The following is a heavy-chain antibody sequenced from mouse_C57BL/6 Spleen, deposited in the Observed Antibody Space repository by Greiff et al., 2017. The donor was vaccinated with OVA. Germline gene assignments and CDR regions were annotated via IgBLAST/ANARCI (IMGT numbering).Heavy chain of an antibody. J-gene: IGHJ2*01. CDR1: GFTFSDYG. D-gene: IGHD3-1*01. V-gene: IGHV5-17*01. CDR3: ARRPLGYFDY. CDR2: ISSGSSTI. Sequence: EVMLVESGGGLVKPGGSLKLSCAASGFTFSDYGMHWVRQAPEKGLEWVAYISSGSSTIYYADTVKGRFTISRDNAKNTLFLQMTSLRSEDTAMYYCARRPLGYFDYWGQGTTLTVSS.